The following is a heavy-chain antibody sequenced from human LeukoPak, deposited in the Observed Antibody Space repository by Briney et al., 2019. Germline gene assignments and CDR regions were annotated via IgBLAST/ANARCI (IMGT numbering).Heavy chain of an antibody. CDR1: GFIFSDST. V-gene: IGHV3-30*04. J-gene: IGHJ4*02. CDR2: ASFHGSNT. CDR3: ARERSWNGPLDY. Sequence: PGRSLRLSCAASGFIFSDSTMHWVRQAPSKGLEWVAAASFHGSNTYYADSMKGRFTISRDNSKNTVYLQMNSLRTEDTAVYYRARERSWNGPLDYWGQGTLVTVSS. D-gene: IGHD1-1*01.